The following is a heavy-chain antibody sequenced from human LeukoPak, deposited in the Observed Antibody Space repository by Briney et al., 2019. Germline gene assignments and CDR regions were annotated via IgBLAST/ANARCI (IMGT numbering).Heavy chain of an antibody. Sequence: ASVKVSCKASGYTFTSYDINWVRQATGQGLEWMGWMNPNSGNTGSAQRFQGRITMTRDTSISTPYMELISLRFEDTAVYDCARGPLVRLPSSFDPWGQGTLVTVSS. CDR3: ARGPLVRLPSSFDP. J-gene: IGHJ5*02. CDR2: MNPNSGNT. CDR1: GYTFTSYD. D-gene: IGHD3-16*02. V-gene: IGHV1-8*01.